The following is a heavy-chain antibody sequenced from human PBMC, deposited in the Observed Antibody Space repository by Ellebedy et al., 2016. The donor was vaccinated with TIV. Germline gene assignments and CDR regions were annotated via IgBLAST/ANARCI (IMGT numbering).Heavy chain of an antibody. V-gene: IGHV5-51*01. CDR3: ARHLSSGSYYDAFDI. CDR1: GYSFTSYW. CDR2: IYPGDSDT. Sequence: GESLKISCKGSGYSFTSYWIGWGRQMPGKGLEWMGIIYPGDSDTRYSPSFQGQVTISADKSISTAYLQWSSLKASDTAMYYCARHLSSGSYYDAFDIWGHGTMVTVSS. D-gene: IGHD3-10*01. J-gene: IGHJ3*02.